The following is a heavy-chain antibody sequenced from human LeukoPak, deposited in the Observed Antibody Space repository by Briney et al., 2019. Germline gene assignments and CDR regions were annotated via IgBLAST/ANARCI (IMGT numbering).Heavy chain of an antibody. J-gene: IGHJ4*02. CDR2: ISGSGGST. V-gene: IGHV3-23*01. Sequence: GGSLRLSCAASGFTFSNYAMSWVRQAPGKGLEWVSVISGSGGSTSYADSVKGRFTISRDNSKDILYLQMNSLRAEDTAVYYCAKENPVGGTNYFDYWGQGTLVTVPS. D-gene: IGHD1-26*01. CDR1: GFTFSNYA. CDR3: AKENPVGGTNYFDY.